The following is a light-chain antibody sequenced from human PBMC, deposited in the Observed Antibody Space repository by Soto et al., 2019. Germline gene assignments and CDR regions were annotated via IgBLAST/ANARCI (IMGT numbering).Light chain of an antibody. CDR1: QSVSSN. J-gene: IGKJ4*01. Sequence: EIVMTQSPATLSVSPGERATLSCRASQSVSSNLAWYQQKPGQAPRLLIYGASTRATGIPARFSGSGSGTEVTPTIRRLQFEGFAVYYWQEYYYWPSLTFGGGPQVEIK. V-gene: IGKV3-15*01. CDR2: GAS. CDR3: QEYYYWPSLT.